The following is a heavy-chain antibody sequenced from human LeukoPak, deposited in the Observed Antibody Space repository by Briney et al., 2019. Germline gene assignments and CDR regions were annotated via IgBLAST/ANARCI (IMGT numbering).Heavy chain of an antibody. J-gene: IGHJ4*02. CDR2: IYYSGST. V-gene: IGHV4-59*11. D-gene: IGHD6-19*01. Sequence: SETLSLTCTVSGGSISSHYWSWLRQSPGKGLEWIGYIYYSGSTNYNPSLKSRVTISVDTPKNQFSLKLSSVTAADTAVYYCARLAGGNVAVSGAFDYWGQGALVTVSS. CDR1: GGSISSHY. CDR3: ARLAGGNVAVSGAFDY.